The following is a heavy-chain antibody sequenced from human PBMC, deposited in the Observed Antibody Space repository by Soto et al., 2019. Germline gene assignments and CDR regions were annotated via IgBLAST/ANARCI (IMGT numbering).Heavy chain of an antibody. CDR3: AKDGTTGGQHYFGMDV. CDR1: GFTFSDYV. CDR2: ISTRDDK. D-gene: IGHD2-15*01. V-gene: IGHV3-23*01. J-gene: IGHJ6*02. Sequence: GGALRLSCEASGFTFSDYVMNWVRQGPGKGLEWVSTISTRDDKYYADSVKGRFTISRDTSKNTLFLQMNRLRAEDTALYFCAKDGTTGGQHYFGMDVWGQGTTVTVSS.